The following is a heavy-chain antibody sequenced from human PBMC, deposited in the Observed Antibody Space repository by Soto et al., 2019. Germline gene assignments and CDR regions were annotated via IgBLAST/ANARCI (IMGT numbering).Heavy chain of an antibody. V-gene: IGHV3-15*01. CDR2: IKSKTDGGTT. D-gene: IGHD3-3*01. Sequence: GGSLRLSCAASGFTFSNAWMSWVRQAPGKGLEWVGRIKSKTDGGTTDYAASVKGRFTISRDDSKNTLYLQMNSLKTEDTAVYYCTTATWYYDCWSGPVPIDYWGQGTLVTVSS. CDR1: GFTFSNAW. J-gene: IGHJ4*02. CDR3: TTATWYYDCWSGPVPIDY.